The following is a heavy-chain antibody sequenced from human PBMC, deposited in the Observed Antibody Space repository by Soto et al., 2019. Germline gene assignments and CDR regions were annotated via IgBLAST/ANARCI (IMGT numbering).Heavy chain of an antibody. CDR1: GFTFNNYA. Sequence: GGSLRLSCAASGFTFNNYAMNWVRQAPGKGLEWVSSISGSGGSTFYADSVKGRFTISRDNSKNTLFLQMNSLRAEDTAVYYCAKDRLRRGADYWGQGTLVTVSS. D-gene: IGHD3-16*01. J-gene: IGHJ4*02. CDR3: AKDRLRRGADY. V-gene: IGHV3-23*01. CDR2: ISGSGGST.